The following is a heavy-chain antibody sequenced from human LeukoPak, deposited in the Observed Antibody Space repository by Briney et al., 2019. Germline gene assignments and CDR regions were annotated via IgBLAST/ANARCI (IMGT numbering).Heavy chain of an antibody. J-gene: IGHJ4*02. CDR2: MNPNSGNT. CDR3: ARGPRIYSYGYD. V-gene: IGHV1-8*01. CDR1: GYTFTSYD. Sequence: ASVKVSCKASGYTFTSYDINWVRQATGQGLEWMGWMNPNSGNTGYAQKFQGRVTMTRNTSISTTYMELSSLRSEDTAVYYCARGPRIYSYGYDWGQGTLVTVSS. D-gene: IGHD5-18*01.